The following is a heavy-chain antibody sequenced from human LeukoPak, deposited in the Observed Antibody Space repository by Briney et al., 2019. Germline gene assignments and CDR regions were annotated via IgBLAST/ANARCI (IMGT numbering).Heavy chain of an antibody. CDR1: GFTFSSYW. CDR2: ISSSSSYI. Sequence: KAGGSLRLSCAASGFTFSSYWMHWVRQAPGKGLEWVSSISSSSSYIYYADSVKGRFTISRDSAKNSQYLQMNSLRAEDTAVYYCARDPNWGQGTLVTVSS. CDR3: ARDPN. V-gene: IGHV3-21*01. J-gene: IGHJ4*02.